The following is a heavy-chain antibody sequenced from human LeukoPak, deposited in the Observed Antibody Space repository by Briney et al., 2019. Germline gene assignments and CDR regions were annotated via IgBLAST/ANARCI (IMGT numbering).Heavy chain of an antibody. CDR3: AKGRSGTYYGGFDY. V-gene: IGHV3-30*18. CDR2: ISYDGSNK. CDR1: GFTFSSYG. D-gene: IGHD1-26*01. J-gene: IGHJ4*02. Sequence: GGSLRLSCAASGFTFSSYGMHWVRQAPGKGLDGVAVISYDGSNKYYADSVKGRFTISRDNSKNTPYLQMNSLRAEDTAIYFCAKGRSGTYYGGFDYWGQGTLVTVSS.